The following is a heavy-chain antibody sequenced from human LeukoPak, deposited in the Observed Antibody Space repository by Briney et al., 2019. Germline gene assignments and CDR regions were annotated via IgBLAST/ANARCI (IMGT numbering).Heavy chain of an antibody. CDR2: INPNSGGT. V-gene: IGHV1-2*02. CDR3: ARPYYDSSGYSFDY. D-gene: IGHD3-22*01. Sequence: GASVRISCKASGYTFSAYYVHWVRQAPGQGLEWMGWINPNSGGTNYAQKFQGRVTMTRDTSISTAYMELSRLRSDDTAVYYCARPYYDSSGYSFDYWGQGTLVTVSS. J-gene: IGHJ4*02. CDR1: GYTFSAYY.